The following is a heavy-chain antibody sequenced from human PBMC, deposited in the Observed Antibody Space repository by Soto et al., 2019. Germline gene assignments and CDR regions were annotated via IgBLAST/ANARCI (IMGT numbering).Heavy chain of an antibody. D-gene: IGHD3-16*02. V-gene: IGHV3-23*01. J-gene: IGHJ4*02. CDR2: ISGSGGST. CDR1: GFTFSSYA. CDR3: AKDCEAKFTFGGVIVIPYYFDY. Sequence: PGGSLRLSCAASGFTFSSYAMSWVRQAPGKGLEWVSAISGSGGSTYYADSVKGRFTISRDNSKNTLYLQMNSLRAEDTAVYYCAKDCEAKFTFGGVIVIPYYFDYWGQGTLVTVSS.